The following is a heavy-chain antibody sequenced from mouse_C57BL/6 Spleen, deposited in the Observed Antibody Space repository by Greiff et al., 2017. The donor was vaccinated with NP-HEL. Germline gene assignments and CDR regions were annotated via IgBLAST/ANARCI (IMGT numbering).Heavy chain of an antibody. V-gene: IGHV1-59*01. CDR1: GYTFTSYW. D-gene: IGHD1-1*01. Sequence: VQLQQPGAELVRPGTSVKLSCKASGYTFTSYWMHWVKQRPGQGLEWIGVIDPSDSYTNYNQKFKGKATLTVDTSSSTAYMQLSSLTSEDSAVYYCARSRDYYGSSYDFAYWGQGTLVTVSA. CDR3: ARSRDYYGSSYDFAY. J-gene: IGHJ3*01. CDR2: IDPSDSYT.